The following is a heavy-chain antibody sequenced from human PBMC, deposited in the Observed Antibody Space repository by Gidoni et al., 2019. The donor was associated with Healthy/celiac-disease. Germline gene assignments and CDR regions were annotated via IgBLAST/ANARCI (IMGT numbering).Heavy chain of an antibody. CDR1: GGSISSGAYS. D-gene: IGHD4-17*01. J-gene: IGHJ2*01. V-gene: IGHV4-30-2*01. CDR2: IYHSGST. Sequence: QLQLQESGSGLVKPSQTLSLTCAVSGGSISSGAYSWSWIRQPPGMGLEWIGYIYHSGSTYCNPSLKSRVTISVDRAKNQFSLKLSSVTAADTAVYYCARVGEIDYGEIGWYFDLWGRGTLVTVSS. CDR3: ARVGEIDYGEIGWYFDL.